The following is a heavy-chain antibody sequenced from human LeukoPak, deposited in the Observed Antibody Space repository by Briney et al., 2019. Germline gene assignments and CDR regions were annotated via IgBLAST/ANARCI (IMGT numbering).Heavy chain of an antibody. Sequence: AASVKVSCKASGGTFSSYAISWVRQAPGQGLEWMGGIIPIFGTANYAQKFQGRVTITADESTSTAYMELSSLRSEDTAVYYCARYHSSSVFWFDPWDQGTLVTVSS. CDR2: IIPIFGTA. D-gene: IGHD6-13*01. CDR1: GGTFSSYA. CDR3: ARYHSSSVFWFDP. J-gene: IGHJ5*02. V-gene: IGHV1-69*13.